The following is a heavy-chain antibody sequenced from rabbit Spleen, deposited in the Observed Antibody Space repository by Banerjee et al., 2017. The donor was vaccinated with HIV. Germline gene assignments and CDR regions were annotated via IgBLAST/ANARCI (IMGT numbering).Heavy chain of an antibody. D-gene: IGHD6-1*01. J-gene: IGHJ4*01. CDR2: IYTGDGNT. V-gene: IGHV1S45*01. CDR3: ARLFAYAAYAGFGYATLDYFDL. Sequence: QEQLEESGGGLVQPEGSLTLTCKASGFDFSSGYWMCWVRQAPGKGLEWIGCIYTGDGNTYYASWVNGRFTISKTSSTVDLKMTSLTAADTATYFCARLFAYAAYAGFGYATLDYFDLWGPGTLVTVS. CDR1: GFDFSSGYW.